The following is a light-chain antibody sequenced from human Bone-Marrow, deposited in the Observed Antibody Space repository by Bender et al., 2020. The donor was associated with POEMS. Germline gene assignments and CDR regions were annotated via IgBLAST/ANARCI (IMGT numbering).Light chain of an antibody. CDR2: DVS. CDR3: YSFGGRTNPPEVL. V-gene: IGLV2-14*03. Sequence: QSALTQPASVSGSPGQWVTISCTGTSSDVGGYSYVSWDQHHPGKAPKLMIYDVSNRPSGVSNRFSGSKSGNTASLTISGLQAEDEADYYCYSFGGRTNPPEVLFGGGTKLTVL. J-gene: IGLJ2*01. CDR1: SSDVGGYSY.